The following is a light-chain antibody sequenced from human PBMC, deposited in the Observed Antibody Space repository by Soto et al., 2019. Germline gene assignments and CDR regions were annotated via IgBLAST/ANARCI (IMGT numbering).Light chain of an antibody. J-gene: IGKJ4*01. V-gene: IGKV1-12*01. CDR2: TAS. CDR1: QGISTL. Sequence: DIPMTQSPSSVSASVGDRVTITCRASQGISTLLAWYHQKPGKAPNLLIHTASSLQSGVPSRFSGSGSGTDFTLTISSLQPEDFATYYCQQANSFPLTFGGGTKVEIK. CDR3: QQANSFPLT.